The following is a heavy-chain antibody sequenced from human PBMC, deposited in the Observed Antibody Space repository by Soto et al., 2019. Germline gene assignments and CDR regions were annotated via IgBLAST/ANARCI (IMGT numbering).Heavy chain of an antibody. D-gene: IGHD6-13*01. Sequence: QVKLVQSGAEVKKPGASVKVSCKASGYTFTSYGISWVRQAPGQGLEWMGWISAYNDNTNYAQKCQGRVTITTDTSTSTAYMELRSLRSDDTALYYCARDPVLVTAPGRNWFDPWGQGTLVTVSS. CDR2: ISAYNDNT. J-gene: IGHJ5*02. CDR1: GYTFTSYG. CDR3: ARDPVLVTAPGRNWFDP. V-gene: IGHV1-18*01.